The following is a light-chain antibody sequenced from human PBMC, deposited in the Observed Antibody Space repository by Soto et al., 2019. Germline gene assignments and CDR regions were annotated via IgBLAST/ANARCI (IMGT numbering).Light chain of an antibody. CDR3: QQFNSYPFT. V-gene: IGKV1-13*02. Sequence: AIQLTQSPSSLSASVGDRVTISCRASQGIGTALAWYQQKQGKAPKLLIYDASSLQSGVPSGLSGSGSGTYFTLTIGSLQPEDFATYFCQQFNSYPFTFGGGTKVEI. J-gene: IGKJ4*01. CDR2: DAS. CDR1: QGIGTA.